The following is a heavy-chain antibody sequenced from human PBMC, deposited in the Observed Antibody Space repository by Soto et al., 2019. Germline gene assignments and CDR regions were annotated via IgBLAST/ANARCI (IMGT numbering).Heavy chain of an antibody. J-gene: IGHJ6*02. CDR2: IRSKGNTYAT. CDR3: TKPIPASVYYYGMDV. CDR1: GFALSGST. V-gene: IGHV3-73*02. Sequence: EVQLVETGGGLVQPGGSLKLSCAASGFALSGSTMHWVRQASGKGLVWVGRIRSKGNTYATSYAGSVQGRFTISRDVSKNTAFLEMNSLKTEYTAVYYCTKPIPASVYYYGMDVWGQGTTVTVSS. D-gene: IGHD2-2*01.